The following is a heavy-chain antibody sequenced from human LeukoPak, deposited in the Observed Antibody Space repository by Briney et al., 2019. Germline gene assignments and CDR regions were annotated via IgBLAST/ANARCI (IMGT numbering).Heavy chain of an antibody. Sequence: QPGGSLRLSCTASGFTLSSCAMSWVRQAPGKGLQWVSSITGSGGTSYSADSVKGRFTISRDNSKNTLYLEMNSLRADDTAVYFCAKESTQVIEVYFDSWGQGTLVTVSS. D-gene: IGHD2/OR15-2a*01. J-gene: IGHJ4*02. CDR1: GFTLSSCA. CDR2: ITGSGGTS. CDR3: AKESTQVIEVYFDS. V-gene: IGHV3-23*01.